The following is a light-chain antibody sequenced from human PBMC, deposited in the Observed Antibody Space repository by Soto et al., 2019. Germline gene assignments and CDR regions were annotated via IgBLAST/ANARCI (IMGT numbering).Light chain of an antibody. CDR1: SSDVGGYNY. CDR2: EVS. Sequence: QSVLTQPASVSGSPGQSITISCTGTSSDVGGYNYVSWYQQHPGKAPKLMIYEVSNRPSGVSNRFSGSKSGNTASLTISGLQAEDEADSYCSLYPSSSTPYVFGTGPKVTVL. J-gene: IGLJ1*01. V-gene: IGLV2-14*01. CDR3: SLYPSSSTPYV.